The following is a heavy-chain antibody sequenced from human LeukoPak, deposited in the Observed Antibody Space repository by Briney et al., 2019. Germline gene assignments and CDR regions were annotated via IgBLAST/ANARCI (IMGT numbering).Heavy chain of an antibody. CDR3: ARDGSSGY. CDR2: ITNSSSTI. J-gene: IGHJ4*02. V-gene: IGHV3-48*01. Sequence: GGSLRLSCAASGFTFSSYSMTWVRQAPGKGLEWLSYITNSSSTIYYADSVKGRFTISRDNSKNSLFLQMNSLRAEDTAVYYCARDGSSGYWGQGTLVTVSS. D-gene: IGHD3-22*01. CDR1: GFTFSSYS.